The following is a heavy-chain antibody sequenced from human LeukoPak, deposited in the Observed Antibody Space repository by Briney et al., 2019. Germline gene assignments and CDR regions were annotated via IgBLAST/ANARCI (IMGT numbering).Heavy chain of an antibody. J-gene: IGHJ4*02. CDR3: ATREIVVVIPSDY. Sequence: PGGSLRLSCAASRFTFSSYAMSWVRQAPGKGLEWVSAISGSGGSTYYADSVKGRFTISRDNSKNTLYLQMNSLRAEDTAVYYCATREIVVVIPSDYWGQGTLVTVSS. CDR2: ISGSGGST. CDR1: RFTFSSYA. D-gene: IGHD3-22*01. V-gene: IGHV3-23*01.